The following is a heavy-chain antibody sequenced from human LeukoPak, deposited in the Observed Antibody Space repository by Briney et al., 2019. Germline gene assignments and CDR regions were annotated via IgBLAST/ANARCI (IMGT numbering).Heavy chain of an antibody. CDR2: INSDGTST. D-gene: IGHD2-15*01. V-gene: IGHV3-74*01. CDR1: GFTFRTYW. J-gene: IGHJ6*02. CDR3: ARRDIVVVVAASYYYGMDV. Sequence: GGSLRLSCAASGFTFRTYWMHWVRQAPGKGLVWVSRINSDGTSTNYADSVKGRFTISRDNAKNTLYLQMNSLRAEDTAVYYCARRDIVVVVAASYYYGMDVWGQGTTVTVSS.